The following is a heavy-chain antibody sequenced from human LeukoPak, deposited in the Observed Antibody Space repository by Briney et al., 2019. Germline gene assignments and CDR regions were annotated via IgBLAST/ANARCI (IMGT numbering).Heavy chain of an antibody. CDR2: ISGTGGTT. J-gene: IGHJ4*02. CDR1: GVTFSSYA. CDR3: AKDLRYDSSGYFDY. V-gene: IGHV3-23*01. D-gene: IGHD3-22*01. Sequence: GGSLRLSCAASGVTFSSYAMSWVRQAPGKGLEWVSGISGTGGTTYYADSVKGRFTISRDNSKNTLYLQMNSLRAEDTAVYYCAKDLRYDSSGYFDYWGQGTRVTVSS.